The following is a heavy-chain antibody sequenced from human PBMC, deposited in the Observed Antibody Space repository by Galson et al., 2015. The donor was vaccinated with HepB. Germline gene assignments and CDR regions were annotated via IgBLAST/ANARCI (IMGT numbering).Heavy chain of an antibody. Sequence: SLRLSCAASGFSIRSHYMNWVRQAPGKGLEWVSLIHGGSTKYYEDAVQGRLTISRDDSSNTLYLQMNSLRAEDTAVYYCAQLGTGYWGQGTLGTVSS. J-gene: IGHJ4*02. CDR2: IHGGSTK. D-gene: IGHD6-13*01. CDR1: GFSIRSHY. CDR3: AQLGTGY. V-gene: IGHV3-53*01.